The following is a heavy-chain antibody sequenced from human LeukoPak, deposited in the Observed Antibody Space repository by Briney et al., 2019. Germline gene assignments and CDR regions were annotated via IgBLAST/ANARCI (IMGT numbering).Heavy chain of an antibody. V-gene: IGHV4-59*01. CDR1: GGSISSYY. CDR3: ARVMRGYCSSTSCYSRSYYYYYMDV. J-gene: IGHJ6*03. Sequence: SETLSLTCTVSGGSISSYYWSWIRQPPGKGLEWIGYIYYSGSTNHNPSLKSRVTISVDTSKNQFSLKLSSVTAADTAVYYCARVMRGYCSSTSCYSRSYYYYYMDVWGKGTTVTVSS. CDR2: IYYSGST. D-gene: IGHD2-2*02.